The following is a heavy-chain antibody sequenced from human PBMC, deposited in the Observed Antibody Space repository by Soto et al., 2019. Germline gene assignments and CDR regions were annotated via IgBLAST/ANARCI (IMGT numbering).Heavy chain of an antibody. CDR3: AREGILEWLLSGPYGMDV. Sequence: GGSLRLSCAASGFTFSSYGMHWVRQAPGKGLEWVAVIWYDGSNKYYADSVKGRFTISRDNSKNTLYLQMNSLRAEDTAVYYCAREGILEWLLSGPYGMDVWGQGTTVTVSS. CDR2: IWYDGSNK. CDR1: GFTFSSYG. D-gene: IGHD3-3*01. J-gene: IGHJ6*02. V-gene: IGHV3-33*01.